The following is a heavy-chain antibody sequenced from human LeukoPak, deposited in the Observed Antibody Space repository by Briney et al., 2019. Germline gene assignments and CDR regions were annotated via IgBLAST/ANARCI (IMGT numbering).Heavy chain of an antibody. Sequence: SETLSFTCTVSGGSISSYYWSWIRQPPGKGLEWIGYIYYSGSTNYNPSLKSRVTISVDTSKNQFSLKLSSVTAADTAVHYCARIPYSSGWYGAGGVHYYFDYWGQGTLVTVSS. J-gene: IGHJ4*02. CDR2: IYYSGST. D-gene: IGHD6-19*01. CDR3: ARIPYSSGWYGAGGVHYYFDY. V-gene: IGHV4-59*01. CDR1: GGSISSYY.